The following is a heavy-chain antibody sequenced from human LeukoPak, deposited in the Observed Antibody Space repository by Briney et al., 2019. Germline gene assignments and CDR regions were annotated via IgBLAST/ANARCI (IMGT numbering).Heavy chain of an antibody. J-gene: IGHJ4*02. CDR3: ARGLESNWDPHLDY. V-gene: IGHV4-34*01. Sequence: SETLSLTCAVSGGSFSNYNWSWIRQPPGKGLEWIGEINPSGDTNYSPSLKSRVTLSVDTSKNQFSLKVSSVTAADTAVYYCARGLESNWDPHLDYWGQGTLVTVSS. D-gene: IGHD3-3*01. CDR1: GGSFSNYN. CDR2: INPSGDT.